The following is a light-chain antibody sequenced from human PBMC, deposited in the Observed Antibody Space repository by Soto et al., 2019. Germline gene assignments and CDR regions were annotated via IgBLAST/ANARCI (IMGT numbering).Light chain of an antibody. J-gene: IGLJ1*01. CDR2: EGS. CDR1: SSVVGSYNL. V-gene: IGLV2-23*01. CDR3: SSYAGSSYYV. Sequence: SALTQPAPVSGSPGPSITISCTGTSSVVGSYNLVSWYQQHPGKAPKLMIYEGSKRPSGVSNRFSGSKSGNTASLTISGLQSEDEADYYCSSYAGSSYYVFGPGTKVTVL.